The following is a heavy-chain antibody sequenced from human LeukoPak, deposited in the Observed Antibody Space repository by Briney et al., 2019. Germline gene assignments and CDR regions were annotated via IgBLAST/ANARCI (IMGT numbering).Heavy chain of an antibody. J-gene: IGHJ4*02. D-gene: IGHD1-26*01. CDR2: IYYSGST. CDR3: ARQRGRWDSFDY. V-gene: IGHV4-59*08. Sequence: SVTLSLTCTVSGGSISSYYWSWIRQPPGKGLEWIGYIYYSGSTNYNPALKSRVTISVDTSKNQFSLKLSSVTAADTAVYYCARQRGRWDSFDYWGQGTLVTVSS. CDR1: GGSISSYY.